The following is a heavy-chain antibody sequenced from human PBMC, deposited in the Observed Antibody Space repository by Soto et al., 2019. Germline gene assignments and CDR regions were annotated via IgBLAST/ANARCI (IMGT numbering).Heavy chain of an antibody. V-gene: IGHV1-69*12. Sequence: QVQLVQSGAEVKKPGSSVKVSCKASGGTFSSYAISWVRQAPGQGLEWMGGIIPIFGTANYAQKFQGRVTITADEYTSTAYMELSSLRSEDTAVYYCARAKFGVVIYAYYYCGMDVWGQGTTVTVSS. CDR3: ARAKFGVVIYAYYYCGMDV. CDR2: IIPIFGTA. J-gene: IGHJ6*02. CDR1: GGTFSSYA. D-gene: IGHD3-3*01.